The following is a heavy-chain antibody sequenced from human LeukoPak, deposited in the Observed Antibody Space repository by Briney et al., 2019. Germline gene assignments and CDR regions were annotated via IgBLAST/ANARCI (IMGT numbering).Heavy chain of an antibody. J-gene: IGHJ5*02. CDR3: ARGHGGIAALSWFDP. CDR1: GFTFSAYW. D-gene: IGHD6-6*01. V-gene: IGHV4-34*01. Sequence: GSLRLSCAASGFTFSAYWMSWVRQAPGKGLEWIGEINHSGSTNYNPSLKSRVTISVDTSKNQFSLKLSSVTAADTAVYYCARGHGGIAALSWFDPWGQGTLVTVSS. CDR2: INHSGST.